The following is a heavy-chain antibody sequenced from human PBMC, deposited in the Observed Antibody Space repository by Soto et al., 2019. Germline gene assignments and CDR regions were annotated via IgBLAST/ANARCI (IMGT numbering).Heavy chain of an antibody. CDR2: ISYDSDTI. D-gene: IGHD3-3*01. CDR3: ARLYYDYV. J-gene: IGHJ6*02. Sequence: GGSLRLSCAGSGFTFGTYSMNWVRQAAGKGLEWIAYISYDSDTIQYADSVKGRFIISRDNAKNSLYLQMNSLRDEDTAVYYCARLYYDYVWGQGTTVTVSS. V-gene: IGHV3-48*02. CDR1: GFTFGTYS.